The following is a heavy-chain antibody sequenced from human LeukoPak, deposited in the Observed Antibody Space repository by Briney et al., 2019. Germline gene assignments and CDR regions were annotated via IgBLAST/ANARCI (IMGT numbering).Heavy chain of an antibody. CDR1: GFTFSSYG. Sequence: GGSLRLSCAASGFTFSSYGMHWVRQAPGKGLEWVAVISYDGSNKYYADSVKGRFTISRDNSKNTLYLQMNSLRAEDTAVYYCATLTSGPNGHFDYWGQGTLVTVSS. CDR2: ISYDGSNK. D-gene: IGHD1-26*01. V-gene: IGHV3-30*03. CDR3: ATLTSGPNGHFDY. J-gene: IGHJ4*02.